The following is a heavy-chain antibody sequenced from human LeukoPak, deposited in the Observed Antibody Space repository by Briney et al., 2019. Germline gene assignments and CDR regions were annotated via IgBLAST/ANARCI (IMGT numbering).Heavy chain of an antibody. J-gene: IGHJ4*02. CDR2: IRSKNYGGTT. D-gene: IGHD5-12*01. CDR3: TRVIVATKDY. V-gene: IGHV3-49*04. CDR1: GFTFGDYA. Sequence: PGGSLRLSCTGSGFTFGDYAMNWVRQAREKGLEWVGFIRSKNYGGTTEYAASVKGRFTISRDDSRSIAYLQMNSLKTEDTAVYYCTRVIVATKDYWGQGTLVTVSS.